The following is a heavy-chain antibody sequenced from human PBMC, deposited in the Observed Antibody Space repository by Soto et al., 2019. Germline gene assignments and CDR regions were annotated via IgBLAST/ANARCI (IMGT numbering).Heavy chain of an antibody. D-gene: IGHD3-16*01. Sequence: SETLSLTCTVSGGSISSGGYYWSWIRQHPGKGLEWIGYIYYSGSTYYNPSLKSRVTISVDTSKNQFSLKLSSVTAADKAVYYCARVMMNAFDIWGQGTMVTVS. CDR3: ARVMMNAFDI. CDR1: GGSISSGGYY. CDR2: IYYSGST. V-gene: IGHV4-31*03. J-gene: IGHJ3*02.